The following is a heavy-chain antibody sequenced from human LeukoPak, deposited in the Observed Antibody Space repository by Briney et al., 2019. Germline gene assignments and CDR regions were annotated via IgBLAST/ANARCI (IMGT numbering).Heavy chain of an antibody. V-gene: IGHV6-1*01. Sequence: SQTLSLTCAISGDSVSSNSAAWNWIRQSPSRGLEWLGRTYYRSKLYNDYAVSVKSRITINPDTSKNQFSLQLNSVTPEDTAVYYCARANYYDSSGSLEDWGQGTLVTVSS. CDR1: GDSVSSNSAA. J-gene: IGHJ4*02. CDR3: ARANYYDSSGSLED. CDR2: TYYRSKLYN. D-gene: IGHD3-22*01.